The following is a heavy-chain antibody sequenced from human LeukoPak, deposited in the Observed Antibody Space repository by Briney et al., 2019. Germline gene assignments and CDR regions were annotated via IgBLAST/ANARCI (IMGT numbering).Heavy chain of an antibody. Sequence: GGSLRLSCAVSGFTFSDDYLSWICQAPGEGLEWVLYISSSGGIIYYADSVKGRFTISWDTAKNSLYLQMNSLRAEETAVYYCARLYYYDSSGYYNDYWGQGTLVTVSS. J-gene: IGHJ4*02. D-gene: IGHD3-22*01. CDR3: ARLYYYDSSGYYNDY. CDR1: GFTFSDDY. CDR2: ISSSGGII. V-gene: IGHV3-11*01.